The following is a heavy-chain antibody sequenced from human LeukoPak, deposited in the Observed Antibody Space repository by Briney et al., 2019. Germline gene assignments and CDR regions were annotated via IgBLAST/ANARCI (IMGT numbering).Heavy chain of an antibody. CDR1: GYTFTGYY. Sequence: ASVKVSCKASGYTFTGYYMHWVRQAPGQGLEWMGWINPNSGGTNYAQKFQGRVTMTRDTSISTAYMELSRLRSDDTAVYYCARDYYYDSSGHDYWGQGTLVTVSP. V-gene: IGHV1-2*02. CDR2: INPNSGGT. CDR3: ARDYYYDSSGHDY. D-gene: IGHD3-22*01. J-gene: IGHJ4*02.